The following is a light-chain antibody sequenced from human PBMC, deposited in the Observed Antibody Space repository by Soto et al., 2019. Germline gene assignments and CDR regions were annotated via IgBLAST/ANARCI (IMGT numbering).Light chain of an antibody. V-gene: IGKV3-20*01. Sequence: EIVLTQSPGTLSLSPGERATLSCRASQSVSSSYLAWYQQKPGQAPRLLIYGASSRATGIPDRFSGSGSGTDFTRTISRLEPEDCAEYYCQQYGSSPGTFGQGTKVEIK. CDR1: QSVSSSY. CDR2: GAS. J-gene: IGKJ1*01. CDR3: QQYGSSPGT.